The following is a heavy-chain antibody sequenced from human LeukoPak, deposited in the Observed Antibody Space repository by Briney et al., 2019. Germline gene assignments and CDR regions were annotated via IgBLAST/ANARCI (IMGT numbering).Heavy chain of an antibody. CDR3: ARIFNSGSYSFDY. V-gene: IGHV1-69*04. Sequence: GASVKVSCKASGGTFSSYAIGWVRQAPGQGLEWMGRIIPILGIANYAQKFQGRVTITADKSTSTAYMELSSLRSEDTAVYYCARIFNSGSYSFDYWGQGTLVTVSS. J-gene: IGHJ4*02. CDR2: IIPILGIA. CDR1: GGTFSSYA. D-gene: IGHD1-26*01.